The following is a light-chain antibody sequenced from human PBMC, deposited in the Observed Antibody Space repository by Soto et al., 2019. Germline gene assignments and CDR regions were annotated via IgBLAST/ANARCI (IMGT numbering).Light chain of an antibody. CDR1: QSAGSSY. CDR2: GAS. J-gene: IGKJ4*01. V-gene: IGKV3-20*01. CDR3: QQRQSRPLT. Sequence: EIVLTQSPGSLSSSPGERATLSCRASQSAGSSYLAWYQQKPGQAPRLLMYGASRRPTGIPYRFSGSGSGTDFTLTISRLEPEDFAVYYCQQRQSRPLTFGGGTKVDIK.